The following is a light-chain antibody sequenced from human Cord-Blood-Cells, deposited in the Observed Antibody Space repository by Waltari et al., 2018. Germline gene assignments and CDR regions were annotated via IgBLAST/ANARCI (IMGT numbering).Light chain of an antibody. CDR2: QDS. Sequence: SYELTQPPSVSVSPGQTASITYSGDNLGDKYACWYQQKPGQSPVLVIYQDSKRPSGIPERFSGSNSGNTATLTISGTQAMDEADYYCQAWDSSTYVFGTGTKVTVL. V-gene: IGLV3-1*01. CDR1: NLGDKY. CDR3: QAWDSSTYV. J-gene: IGLJ1*01.